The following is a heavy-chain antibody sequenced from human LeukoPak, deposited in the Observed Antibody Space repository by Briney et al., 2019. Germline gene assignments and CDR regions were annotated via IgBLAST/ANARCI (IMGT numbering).Heavy chain of an antibody. J-gene: IGHJ4*02. CDR2: IYHSGGT. CDR3: ARERAWGDKGRTMVFDY. V-gene: IGHV4-4*02. CDR1: GGSISSNNW. Sequence: PSETLSLTCAVSGGSISSNNWWTWVRQPPGKGLEWIGEIYHSGGTNYNPSLKSRVTISVDTSKNQFSLKLSSVTAADTAVYYCARERAWGDKGRTMVFDYWGQGTLVTVSS. D-gene: IGHD4/OR15-4a*01.